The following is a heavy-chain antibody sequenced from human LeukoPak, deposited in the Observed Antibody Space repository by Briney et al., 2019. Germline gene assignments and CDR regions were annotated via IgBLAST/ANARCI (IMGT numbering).Heavy chain of an antibody. CDR1: GYTFTSYY. D-gene: IGHD3-10*01. CDR2: ISPSGSST. V-gene: IGHV1-46*01. Sequence: ASVKVSCKASGYTFTSYYMHWVRQAPGQGLEWMGIISPSGSSTSHAQKFQGRVTMTRDTSISTAYMELSRLRSDDTAVYYCARDPGELWDYWGQGTLVTVSS. J-gene: IGHJ4*02. CDR3: ARDPGELWDY.